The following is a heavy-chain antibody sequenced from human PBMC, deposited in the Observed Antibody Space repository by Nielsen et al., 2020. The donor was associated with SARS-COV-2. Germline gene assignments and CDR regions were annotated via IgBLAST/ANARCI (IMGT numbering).Heavy chain of an antibody. CDR1: GYTFTSYG. CDR2: IIPIFGTA. J-gene: IGHJ5*02. D-gene: IGHD6-19*01. V-gene: IGHV1-69*01. CDR3: ARGGYRAPRIAVLNWFDP. Sequence: SVKVSCKASGYTFTSYGISWVRQAPGQGLEWMGGIIPIFGTANYARKFQGRVTITADESTSTAYMELSSLRSEDTAVYYCARGGYRAPRIAVLNWFDPWGQGTLVTVSS.